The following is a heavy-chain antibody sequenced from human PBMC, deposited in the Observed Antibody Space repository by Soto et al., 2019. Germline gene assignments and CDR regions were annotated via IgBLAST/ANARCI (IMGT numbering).Heavy chain of an antibody. V-gene: IGHV1-3*05. D-gene: IGHD3-10*01. CDR2: INAASGNT. Sequence: QVQLVQSGAEERNPGASVKISCKASGDTFTNYAIHWVRQAPGQSLEWMGWINAASGNTRYSQNFQGRVTITRDTAASTAYIQLSSMRSEDTAVYYCARGPGGYYGSEKSFYSYYSDYWGQGSLVTVSS. J-gene: IGHJ4*02. CDR1: GDTFTNYA. CDR3: ARGPGGYYGSEKSFYSYYSDY.